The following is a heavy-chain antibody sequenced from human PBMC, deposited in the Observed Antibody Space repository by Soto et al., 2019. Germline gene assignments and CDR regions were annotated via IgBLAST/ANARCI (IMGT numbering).Heavy chain of an antibody. J-gene: IGHJ4*02. CDR3: ASSSGNNYGVGTNYYFDY. Sequence: QVQLVQSGAEVKKPGSSVKVSCKTSGGTFSTYSIVWVRQAPGEGLEWMGGIIPIFGTANYAQKFQDRVTITADKSTNTAFMELSSLKSEDTAMYYCASSSGNNYGVGTNYYFDYWGPGTLVTVSS. D-gene: IGHD1-26*01. CDR1: GGTFSTYS. V-gene: IGHV1-69*06. CDR2: IIPIFGTA.